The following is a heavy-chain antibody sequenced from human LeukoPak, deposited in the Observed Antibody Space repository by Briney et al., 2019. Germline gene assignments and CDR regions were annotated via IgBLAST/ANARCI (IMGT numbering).Heavy chain of an antibody. CDR2: ISGSGGST. V-gene: IGHV3-23*01. CDR3: AKAPLYYDFWSGYYTWGYFDY. CDR1: GFTFSSYA. Sequence: GGSLRLSCAASGFTFSSYAMSWVRQAPGKGLEWVSAISGSGGSTYYADSVKGRFTISRDNSKNTPYLQMNSLRAEDTAVYYCAKAPLYYDFWSGYYTWGYFDYWGQGTLVTVSS. D-gene: IGHD3-3*01. J-gene: IGHJ4*02.